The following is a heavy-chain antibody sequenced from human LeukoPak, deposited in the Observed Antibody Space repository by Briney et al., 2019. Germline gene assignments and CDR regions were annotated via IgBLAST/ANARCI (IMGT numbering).Heavy chain of an antibody. CDR2: IHYTGIT. J-gene: IGHJ4*02. D-gene: IGHD3-10*01. Sequence: PSETLSLTCSVFGGSISSYYWSWIRQPPGKGLEWVGYIHYTGITNYNPSLESRVTISVDTSKSQFSLNLSSVTAADTAVYYCVREDGAGSYYRSFDYWGQGILVTVSS. CDR3: VREDGAGSYYRSFDY. CDR1: GGSISSYY. V-gene: IGHV4-59*01.